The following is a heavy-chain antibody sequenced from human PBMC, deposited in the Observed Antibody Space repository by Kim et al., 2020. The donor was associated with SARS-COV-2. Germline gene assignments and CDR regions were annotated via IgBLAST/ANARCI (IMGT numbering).Heavy chain of an antibody. Sequence: GGSLRLSCAASGFTFSSYAMSWVRQAPGKGLEWVSAISGSGGSTYYADSVKGRFTISRDNSKNTLYLQMNSLRAEDTAVYYCAKDRIITMIVAVGPLLDYWGQGTLVTVSS. CDR2: ISGSGGST. CDR3: AKDRIITMIVAVGPLLDY. V-gene: IGHV3-23*01. D-gene: IGHD3-22*01. CDR1: GFTFSSYA. J-gene: IGHJ4*02.